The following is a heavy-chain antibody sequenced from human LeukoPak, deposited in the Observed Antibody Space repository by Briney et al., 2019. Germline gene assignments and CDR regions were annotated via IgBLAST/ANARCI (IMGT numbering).Heavy chain of an antibody. J-gene: IGHJ4*02. CDR2: ISWNSGSI. V-gene: IGHV3-9*01. D-gene: IGHD2-21*01. Sequence: GGSLRLSCAASGFTFDDYAMHWVRQAPGKGLEWVPGISWNSGSIGYADSVKGRFTISRDNAKNSLYLQMNSLRAEDTALYYCAKDIRGSYSFDYWGQGTLVTVSS. CDR3: AKDIRGSYSFDY. CDR1: GFTFDDYA.